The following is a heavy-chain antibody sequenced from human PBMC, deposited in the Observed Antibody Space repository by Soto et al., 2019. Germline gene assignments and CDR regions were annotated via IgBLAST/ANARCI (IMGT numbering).Heavy chain of an antibody. J-gene: IGHJ4*02. Sequence: SVKVSCKASGFTFTSSAVQWVRQARGQRLEWIGWIVVGSGSTDYAQKFQERVNLTRDMSTSTAYMELSSLRSEETAVYYCAADKGDSYGYGSYWGQGTLVTVSS. CDR1: GFTFTSSA. CDR2: IVVGSGST. D-gene: IGHD5-18*01. V-gene: IGHV1-58*01. CDR3: AADKGDSYGYGSY.